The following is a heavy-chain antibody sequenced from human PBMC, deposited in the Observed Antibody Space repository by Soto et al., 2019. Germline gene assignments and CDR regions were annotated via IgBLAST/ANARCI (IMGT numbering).Heavy chain of an antibody. CDR2: IKREGSGGTI. J-gene: IGHJ4*02. Sequence: EVQLVESGGGLVMPGGSLRLSCGASGLTLKNAWMNWVRQAPGKGLEWVGRIKREGSGGTINYAAPVRGRFTISRDDSPNTRFLQINSLKIDDTCMYCCVTQAAWRPLVGYWGQGALVTVSA. CDR3: VTQAAWRPLVGY. D-gene: IGHD1-1*01. CDR1: GLTLKNAW. V-gene: IGHV3-15*06.